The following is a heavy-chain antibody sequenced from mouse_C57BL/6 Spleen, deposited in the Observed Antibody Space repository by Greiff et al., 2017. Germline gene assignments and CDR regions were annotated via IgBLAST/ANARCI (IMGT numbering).Heavy chain of an antibody. CDR1: GFNIKDYY. Sequence: EVKLQQSGAELVRPGASVKLSCTASGFNIKDYYMHWVKQRPEQGLEWIGRIDPEDGDTEYAPQFQGKATMTADTSSNTAYLQLSSLTSEDTAVYYCTTPYYYGSPWFAYWGQGTLVTVSA. CDR2: IDPEDGDT. J-gene: IGHJ3*01. CDR3: TTPYYYGSPWFAY. D-gene: IGHD1-1*01. V-gene: IGHV14-1*01.